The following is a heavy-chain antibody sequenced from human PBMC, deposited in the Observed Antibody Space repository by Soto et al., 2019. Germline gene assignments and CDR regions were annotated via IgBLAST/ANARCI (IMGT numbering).Heavy chain of an antibody. Sequence: GGSLRLSCAVSGFSFGSYWMSWVRQAPGKXLEWLASIKDDGSERYYLDSVKGRFTISRDNAKDSLSLQMNSLRGEDTAFYYCARDVGPVTIFGEALSGHFDFWGQGTLVTVSS. J-gene: IGHJ4*02. CDR1: GFSFGSYW. D-gene: IGHD3-3*01. V-gene: IGHV3-7*03. CDR3: ARDVGPVTIFGEALSGHFDF. CDR2: IKDDGSER.